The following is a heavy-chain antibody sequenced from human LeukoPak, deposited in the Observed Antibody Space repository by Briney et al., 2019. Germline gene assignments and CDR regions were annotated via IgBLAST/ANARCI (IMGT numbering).Heavy chain of an antibody. J-gene: IGHJ4*02. CDR1: GFTFSRYS. Sequence: GGSLRLSCAASGFTFSRYSMHWVRQAPGKGLEYVSAISNNGGSTYYAKSVKGRFTISRDNSKNTLYLQMGSLRAEDMAVYYCARTSIAAREADYWGQGTLVTVSS. CDR2: ISNNGGST. V-gene: IGHV3-64*01. CDR3: ARTSIAAREADY. D-gene: IGHD6-6*01.